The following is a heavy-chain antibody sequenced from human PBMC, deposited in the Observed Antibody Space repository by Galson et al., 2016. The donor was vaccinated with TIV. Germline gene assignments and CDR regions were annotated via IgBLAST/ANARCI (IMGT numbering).Heavy chain of an antibody. CDR2: IYSNDDT. J-gene: IGHJ4*02. CDR1: GFSVSYKH. D-gene: IGHD1-26*01. V-gene: IGHV3-53*01. Sequence: SLRLSCAASGFSVSYKHMIWVRQTPGKGLEWVSLIYSNDDTYYADSVKGRFTISRDNSKNTLYLQMNSLRAEDTAVYYCAREGKGAAYPNNFDYWGQGTLATVSS. CDR3: AREGKGAAYPNNFDY.